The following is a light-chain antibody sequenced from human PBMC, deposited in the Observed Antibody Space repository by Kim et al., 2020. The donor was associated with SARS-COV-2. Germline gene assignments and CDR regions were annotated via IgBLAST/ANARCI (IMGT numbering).Light chain of an antibody. CDR2: AKN. V-gene: IGLV3-19*01. J-gene: IGLJ3*02. CDR3: NSRDSNSNHVV. CDR1: SLRGNY. Sequence: ALGQAVKIKCQGDSLRGNYASWYQQKPGQAPVVVIYAKNNRPLGIPDRFSGSSSGNSASLTITGAQAEDEADYYCNSRDSNSNHVVFGGGTKVTVL.